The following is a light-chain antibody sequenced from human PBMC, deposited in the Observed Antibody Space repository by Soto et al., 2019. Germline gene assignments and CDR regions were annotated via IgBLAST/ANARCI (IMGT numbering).Light chain of an antibody. J-gene: IGKJ2*02. CDR1: QSVSSN. V-gene: IGKV3-15*01. CDR2: GAS. CDR3: QQYNNWPPWT. Sequence: EIVMTQSPATLSVSPRERATLSCRASQSVSSNLAWYQQKPGQAPRLLIYGASTRATGIPARFSGSRSGTEFTLTISSLQSEDFAVYYCQQYNNWPPWTFGQGTKLEIK.